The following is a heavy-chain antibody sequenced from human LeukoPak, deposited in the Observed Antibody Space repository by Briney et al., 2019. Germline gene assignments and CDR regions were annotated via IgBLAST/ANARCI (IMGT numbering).Heavy chain of an antibody. J-gene: IGHJ4*02. CDR2: IKQDGSEK. CDR1: GFTFSSYW. CDR3: ARRMTTVTAYFDY. V-gene: IGHV3-7*01. Sequence: PGGSLRLSCAASGFTFSSYWMSWVRQAPGKGLEWVANIKQDGSEKYYVDPVKGRFTISRDNAKNSLYLQMNGLRAEDTAVYYCARRMTTVTAYFDYWGQGTLVTVSS. D-gene: IGHD4-11*01.